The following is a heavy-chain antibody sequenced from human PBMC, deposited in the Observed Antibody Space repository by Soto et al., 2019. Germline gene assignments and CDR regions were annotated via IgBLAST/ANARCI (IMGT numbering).Heavy chain of an antibody. D-gene: IGHD4-17*01. CDR3: AKDWAVTTVWYFDL. CDR2: IHHRGNP. Sequence: SETLSLTCTVSGTSITTNDWWTWVRQPPGKGLEWIGEIHHRGNPSYNPSLRSRVTISVDNSKNQLSLTVTSLTAADTAVYYCAKDWAVTTVWYFDLWGRGTLVTVSS. CDR1: GTSITTNDW. J-gene: IGHJ2*01. V-gene: IGHV4-4*02.